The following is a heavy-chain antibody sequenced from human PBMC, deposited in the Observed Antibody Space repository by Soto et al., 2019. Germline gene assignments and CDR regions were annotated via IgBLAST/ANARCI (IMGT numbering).Heavy chain of an antibody. V-gene: IGHV3-23*01. J-gene: IGHJ5*02. CDR3: AKNMAGPADWFDP. CDR2: LSYTNTNS. Sequence: HPGGSLRLSCAASGFTFSDFAMTWVRQAPGKGLEWVSTLSYTNTNSYYANSVKGRFSISRDNSKKMLYLEMNSLRAEDTAIYYCAKNMAGPADWFDPWGQGTLVTVS. CDR1: GFTFSDFA. D-gene: IGHD3-10*01.